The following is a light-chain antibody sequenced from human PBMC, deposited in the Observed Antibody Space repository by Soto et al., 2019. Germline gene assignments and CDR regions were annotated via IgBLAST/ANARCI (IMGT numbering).Light chain of an antibody. V-gene: IGLV2-14*01. CDR3: SSYTSSSTLV. Sequence: QSALTQPASVSGSPGQSITIPCTGTNSDVGGYNYVSWYQPHPGKAPKLMIYDVSNRPSGVSNRFSGSKSGNTASLIISGLQAEDEADYHCSSYTSSSTLVFGGGTKLTVL. CDR2: DVS. J-gene: IGLJ2*01. CDR1: NSDVGGYNY.